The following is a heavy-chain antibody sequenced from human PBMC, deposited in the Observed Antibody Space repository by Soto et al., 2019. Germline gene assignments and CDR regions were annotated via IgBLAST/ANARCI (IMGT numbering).Heavy chain of an antibody. V-gene: IGHV3-7*01. CDR2: IKQDGSEK. J-gene: IGHJ3*02. Sequence: PGGSLRLSCAASGFTFSSYWMSWVRQAPGKGLEWVANIKQDGSEKYYVDSVKGRFTISRDNAKNSLYLQMNSLRAEDTAVYYCARDSPWGIQDAFDIWGQGTMVTVSS. CDR1: GFTFSSYW. D-gene: IGHD6-13*01. CDR3: ARDSPWGIQDAFDI.